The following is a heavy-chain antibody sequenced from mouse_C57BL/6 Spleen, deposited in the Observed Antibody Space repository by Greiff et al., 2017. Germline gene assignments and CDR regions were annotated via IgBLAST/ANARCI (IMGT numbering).Heavy chain of an antibody. CDR2: INPYNGDT. Sequence: VQLQQSGPELVKPGDSVKISCKASGYSFTGYFMNWVMQSHGKSLEWIGRINPYNGDTFYNQKFKGKATLTVDKSSSTAHMELRSLTSEDSAVYYCARTYYGSSYRYWYFDVWGTGTTVTVSS. V-gene: IGHV1-20*01. J-gene: IGHJ1*03. D-gene: IGHD1-1*01. CDR1: GYSFTGYF. CDR3: ARTYYGSSYRYWYFDV.